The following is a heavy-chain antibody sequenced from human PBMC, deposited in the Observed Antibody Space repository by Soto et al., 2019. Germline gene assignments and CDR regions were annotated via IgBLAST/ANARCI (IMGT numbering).Heavy chain of an antibody. D-gene: IGHD3-10*01. CDR1: GFTFSDHY. V-gene: IGHV3-11*01. J-gene: IGHJ4*02. Sequence: QVQLVESGGGLVEPGESLRLSCAASGFTFSDHYMSWIRQAPGKGLEWLSYITSRGTTIYYADSVKGRFTISRDNAKNSLFLQMNTLRAEDTAVYYCATPGGGFGDRGSFDYWGQGTLVTVSS. CDR2: ITSRGTTI. CDR3: ATPGGGFGDRGSFDY.